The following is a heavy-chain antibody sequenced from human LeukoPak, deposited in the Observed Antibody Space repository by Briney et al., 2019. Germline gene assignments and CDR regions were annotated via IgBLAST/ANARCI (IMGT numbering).Heavy chain of an antibody. CDR3: ARDGPSIVGAPLFDY. CDR1: GGSISSYC. V-gene: IGHV4-4*07. J-gene: IGHJ4*02. Sequence: SETLSLTCTVSGGSISSYCWSWIRQPAGKGLEWIGRIYTSGSTNYNPSLKSRVTMSVGTSKNQFSLKLSSVTAADTAVYYCARDGPSIVGAPLFDYWGQGTLVTVSS. CDR2: IYTSGST. D-gene: IGHD1-26*01.